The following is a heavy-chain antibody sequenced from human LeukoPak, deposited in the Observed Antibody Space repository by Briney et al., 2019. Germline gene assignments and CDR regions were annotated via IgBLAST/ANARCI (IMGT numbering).Heavy chain of an antibody. CDR2: INPNSGVT. Sequence: ASVKVSCKASRYTFTGYYLHWVRQAPGQGLEWVGWINPNSGVTNYAQKFQGRVSMTSDTSISTVYMELSRLRYDDTAVYFCSREDYWGQGTLVTVSS. J-gene: IGHJ4*02. V-gene: IGHV1-2*02. CDR3: SREDY. CDR1: RYTFTGYY.